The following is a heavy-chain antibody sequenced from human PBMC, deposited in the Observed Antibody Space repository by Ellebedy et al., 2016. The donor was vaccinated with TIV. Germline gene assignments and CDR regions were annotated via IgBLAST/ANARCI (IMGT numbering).Heavy chain of an antibody. CDR2: TSGSGGNT. D-gene: IGHD6-19*01. CDR1: GFTFRSYA. CDR3: ARAQGSGWYGQGVAFDI. V-gene: IGHV3-23*01. Sequence: GGSLRLSCAASGFTFRSYAMSWVRQAPGKGPEWVSATSGSGGNTYYADSVKGRFTISRDNFKNTLYLQMNSLRAEDTAVYYCARAQGSGWYGQGVAFDIWGQGTMVTVSS. J-gene: IGHJ3*02.